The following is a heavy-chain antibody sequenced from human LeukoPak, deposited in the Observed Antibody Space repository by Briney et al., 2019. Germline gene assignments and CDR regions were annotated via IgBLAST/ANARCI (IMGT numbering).Heavy chain of an antibody. CDR1: GFTFSNYE. D-gene: IGHD2-2*01. CDR2: INHSGST. J-gene: IGHJ5*02. Sequence: GSLRLSCAASGFTFSNYEMNWVRQAPGKGLEWIGEINHSGSTNYNPSLKSRVTISVDTSKNQFSLKLSSVTAADTAVYYCARPLGYCSSTSCYARSSWFDPWGQGTLVTVSS. V-gene: IGHV4-34*01. CDR3: ARPLGYCSSTSCYARSSWFDP.